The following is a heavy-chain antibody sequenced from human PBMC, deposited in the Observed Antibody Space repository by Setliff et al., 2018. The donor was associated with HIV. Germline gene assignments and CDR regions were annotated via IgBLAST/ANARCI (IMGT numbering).Heavy chain of an antibody. CDR1: GYTLTDLS. J-gene: IGHJ4*02. V-gene: IGHV1-24*01. CDR3: ATFYKISGLTSFDH. CDR2: FDPEDGET. D-gene: IGHD1-20*01. Sequence: RASVKVSCKVSGYTLTDLSIHWVRQAPGKGLEWMGGFDPEDGETIYAEKFQGRVTMTEDTSTGTAYMDLSSLTSEDTAMYYCATFYKISGLTSFDHWGQGTLGTVS.